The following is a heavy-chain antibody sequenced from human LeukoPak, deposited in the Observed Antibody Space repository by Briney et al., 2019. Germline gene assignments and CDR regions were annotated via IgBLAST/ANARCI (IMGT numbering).Heavy chain of an antibody. CDR1: GGSISTSNYY. V-gene: IGHV4-61*02. CDR2: IYTSGST. CDR3: ARDSAGYSGYVGAFDI. D-gene: IGHD5-12*01. Sequence: SETLSLTCTVSGGSISTSNYYWGWIRQPAGKGLEWIGRIYTSGSTNYNPSLKSRVTISVDTSKNQFSLKLSSVTAADTAVYYCARDSAGYSGYVGAFDIWGQGTMVTVSS. J-gene: IGHJ3*02.